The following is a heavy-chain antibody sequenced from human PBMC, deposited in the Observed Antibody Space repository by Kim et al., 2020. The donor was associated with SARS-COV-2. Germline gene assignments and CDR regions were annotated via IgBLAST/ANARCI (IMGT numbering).Heavy chain of an antibody. CDR3: ARGGRRMVRGVIFDY. D-gene: IGHD3-10*01. Sequence: PSLRSGATISVDTSKNQFALKLSSVTAAATAVYYCARGGRRMVRGVIFDYWGQGTLVTVSS. J-gene: IGHJ4*02. V-gene: IGHV4-34*04.